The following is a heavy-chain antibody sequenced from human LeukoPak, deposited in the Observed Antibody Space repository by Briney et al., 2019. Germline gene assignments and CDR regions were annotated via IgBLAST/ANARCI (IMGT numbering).Heavy chain of an antibody. CDR3: ARATVRDYFDY. CDR2: IYYSGST. Sequence: SETLSLTCTVSGGSVSSGSYYWSWIRQPPGKGLEWIGYIYYSGSTNYNPSLKSRVTISVDTSKNQFSLKLSSVTAADTAVYYCARATVRDYFDYWGQGTLVTVSS. J-gene: IGHJ4*02. V-gene: IGHV4-61*01. CDR1: GGSVSSGSYY. D-gene: IGHD3-10*01.